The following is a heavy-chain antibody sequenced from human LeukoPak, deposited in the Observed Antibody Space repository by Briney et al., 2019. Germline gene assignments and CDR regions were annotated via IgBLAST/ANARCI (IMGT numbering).Heavy chain of an antibody. J-gene: IGHJ4*02. CDR1: GFTFSDYS. Sequence: GASLILSCAAAGFTFSDYSMNWVRQAPGKGLEWLSSISSSSGHIHYADSVKGRFTISRDNAKNSVYLQMNSLRAEDTAVYFCGRDSVTVAPAAPDYWGQGTQVTVSS. D-gene: IGHD2-2*01. V-gene: IGHV3-21*01. CDR2: ISSSSGHI. CDR3: GRDSVTVAPAAPDY.